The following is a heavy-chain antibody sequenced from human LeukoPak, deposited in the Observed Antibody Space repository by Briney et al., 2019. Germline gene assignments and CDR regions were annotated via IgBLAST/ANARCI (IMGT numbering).Heavy chain of an antibody. J-gene: IGHJ4*02. Sequence: PGGSLRLSCAASGFTFSSYWMSWVRQAPGKGLEWVANIKQDGSEKYYVDSVKGRFTISRDNAKNSMYLQMNSLRAEDTAVYYWARDFQLLWFGEYYFDYWGQGTLVTVSS. V-gene: IGHV3-7*01. CDR2: IKQDGSEK. CDR1: GFTFSSYW. CDR3: ARDFQLLWFGEYYFDY. D-gene: IGHD3-10*01.